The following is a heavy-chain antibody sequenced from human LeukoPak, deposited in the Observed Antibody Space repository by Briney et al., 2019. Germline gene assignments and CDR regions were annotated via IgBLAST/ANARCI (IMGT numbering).Heavy chain of an antibody. V-gene: IGHV3-74*01. CDR1: EFTFSTYW. CDR3: VRGTSAWRGVDY. J-gene: IGHJ4*02. D-gene: IGHD6-19*01. Sequence: GGSLRHSCAASEFTFSTYWMHWVRQAPGKGLVWVTNISPNGETTYYAASVKGCFTISRDNAKNTLYLEMNSLRAEDTAIYYCVRGTSAWRGVDYWGQGTLVNVAS. CDR2: ISPNGETT.